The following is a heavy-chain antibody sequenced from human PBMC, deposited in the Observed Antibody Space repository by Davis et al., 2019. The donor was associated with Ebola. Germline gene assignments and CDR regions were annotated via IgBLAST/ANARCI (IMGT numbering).Heavy chain of an antibody. V-gene: IGHV4-59*08. CDR2: IYYSGST. D-gene: IGHD2-2*01. J-gene: IGHJ6*02. CDR3: AGLYCSSTSCSYGMDV. Sequence: SETLSLTCTVSGGSISSYYWSWIRPPPGKGLEWIGYIYYSGSTNYNPSLKSRVTISVDTSKNQFSLKLSSVTAADTAVYYCAGLYCSSTSCSYGMDVWGQGTTVTVSS. CDR1: GGSISSYY.